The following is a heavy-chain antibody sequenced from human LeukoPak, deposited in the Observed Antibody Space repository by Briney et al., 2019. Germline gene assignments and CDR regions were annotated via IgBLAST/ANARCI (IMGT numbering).Heavy chain of an antibody. D-gene: IGHD5-24*01. J-gene: IGHJ4*02. CDR2: IIPIFGTA. CDR3: ATILEMATITTVY. CDR1: GGTFSSYA. Sequence: ASVKVSCKASGGTFSSYAISWVRQAPGQGLEWMGGIIPIFGTANYAQKFQGRVTITADESTGTAYMELSSLRSEDTAVYYCATILEMATITTVYWGQGTLVTVSS. V-gene: IGHV1-69*13.